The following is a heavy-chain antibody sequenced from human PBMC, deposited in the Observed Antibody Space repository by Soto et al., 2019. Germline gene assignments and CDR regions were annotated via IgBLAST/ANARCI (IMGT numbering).Heavy chain of an antibody. V-gene: IGHV4-59*01. CDR3: ASSNIAAAGFYYYGMDV. Sequence: ASETLSLTCTVSGGSISNYYWSWIRQPPGKGLEWIGYIYYSGSPNYNPSLKSRVTISVDTSKNQFSLKLSSVTAADTAVYYCASSNIAAAGFYYYGMDVWGRGTTVTVSS. J-gene: IGHJ6*02. CDR1: GGSISNYY. CDR2: IYYSGSP. D-gene: IGHD6-13*01.